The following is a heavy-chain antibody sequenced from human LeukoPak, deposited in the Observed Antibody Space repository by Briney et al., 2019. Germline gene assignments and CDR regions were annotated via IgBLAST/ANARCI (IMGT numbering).Heavy chain of an antibody. CDR3: ARDQDIVVVPAAILDVYYYYYYGMDV. CDR2: VSAYNGKT. V-gene: IGHV1-18*01. J-gene: IGHJ6*02. D-gene: IGHD2-2*02. Sequence: APVKVSCKASGYTFTDFGISWVRPAPGQGLEWMAWVSAYNGKTNYVQKFQDRVTMTTDTSASTTYMELRSLGSDDTAVYYCARDQDIVVVPAAILDVYYYYYYGMDVWGQGTTVTVSS. CDR1: GYTFTDFG.